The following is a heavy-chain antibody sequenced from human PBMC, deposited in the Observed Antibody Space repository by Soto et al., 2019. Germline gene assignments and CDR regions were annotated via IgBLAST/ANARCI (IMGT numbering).Heavy chain of an antibody. V-gene: IGHV3-72*01. CDR2: IRDRANTYST. CDR1: GFTFSDHY. Sequence: EVHLVESGGGLVQPGGSLRLSCVASGFTFSDHYMDWVRQTPGKGLEWVSRIRDRANTYSTEYAASVQGRFTISRDDSKNSVYLQMNSLKDEDTAVYYCARGLSGYKSGRDDYWGQGTLVTVSS. D-gene: IGHD5-18*01. CDR3: ARGLSGYKSGRDDY. J-gene: IGHJ4*02.